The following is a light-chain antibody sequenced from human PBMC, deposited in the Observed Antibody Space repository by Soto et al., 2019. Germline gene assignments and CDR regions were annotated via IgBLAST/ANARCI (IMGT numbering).Light chain of an antibody. J-gene: IGLJ3*02. CDR1: SSTIGSNY. CDR3: AAWDDSLSGGV. V-gene: IGLV1-47*01. Sequence: QSVLTQPPAASGTPGQRVTISCSGSSSTIGSNYVYWHQQFPGTAPRLLIYRSNQRPSGVPDRFSGSKSGTSASLAISGLRSEDEADYYCAAWDDSLSGGVFGGGTKLTVL. CDR2: RSN.